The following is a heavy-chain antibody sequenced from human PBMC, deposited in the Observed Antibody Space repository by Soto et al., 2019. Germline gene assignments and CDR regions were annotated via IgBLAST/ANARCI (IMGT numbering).Heavy chain of an antibody. V-gene: IGHV1-3*01. CDR2: INAGNGNT. CDR3: ARDKCTNGVCYTDSFDI. J-gene: IGHJ3*02. CDR1: GYTFTSYV. D-gene: IGHD2-8*01. Sequence: GASVKVSCKASGYTFTSYVMHWVRQAPGQRLEWMGWINAGNGNTKYSQKFQGRVTIIRDTSASTAYMELSSLRSEDTAVYYCARDKCTNGVCYTDSFDIWGQGTMVTVSS.